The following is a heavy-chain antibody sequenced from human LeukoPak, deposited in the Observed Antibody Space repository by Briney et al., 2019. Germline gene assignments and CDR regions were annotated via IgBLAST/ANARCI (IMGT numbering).Heavy chain of an antibody. D-gene: IGHD5-18*01. CDR2: ISSSSSYI. Sequence: PGGSLRLSRAASGFTFSSYSMNWVRQAPGKGLEWVSSISSSSSYIYYADSVKGRFTTSRDNAKNSLYLQMNSLRAEDTAVYYCARSLGYSYGYVFAYWGQGTLVTVSS. V-gene: IGHV3-21*01. CDR1: GFTFSSYS. CDR3: ARSLGYSYGYVFAY. J-gene: IGHJ4*02.